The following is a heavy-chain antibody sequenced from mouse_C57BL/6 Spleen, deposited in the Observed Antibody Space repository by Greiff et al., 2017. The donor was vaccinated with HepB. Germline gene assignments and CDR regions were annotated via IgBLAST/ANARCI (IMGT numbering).Heavy chain of an antibody. Sequence: EVQGVESGPELVKPGASVKMSCKASGYTFTDYNMHWVKQSHGKSLEWIGYINPNNGGTSYNQKFKGKATLTVNKSSSTAYMEPRSLTSEDSAVYYCARWGLLDAMDYWGQGTSVTVSS. D-gene: IGHD3-1*01. J-gene: IGHJ4*01. CDR3: ARWGLLDAMDY. CDR2: INPNNGGT. CDR1: GYTFTDYN. V-gene: IGHV1-22*01.